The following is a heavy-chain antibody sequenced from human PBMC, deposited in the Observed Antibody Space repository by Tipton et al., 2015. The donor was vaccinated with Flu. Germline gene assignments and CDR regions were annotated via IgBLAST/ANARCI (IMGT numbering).Heavy chain of an antibody. CDR3: ARDGSGYSYGTLDY. V-gene: IGHV4-38-2*02. D-gene: IGHD5-18*01. Sequence: LRLSCTVSHDSIRSRYYWGWIRQPPGKGLEWIGNIYHTGSTYYNPSLQSRVTISVDTSKNQFSLKLTSVTAADTAVFYCARDGSGYSYGTLDYWGQGTLVTVSS. CDR1: HDSIRSRYY. J-gene: IGHJ4*02. CDR2: IYHTGST.